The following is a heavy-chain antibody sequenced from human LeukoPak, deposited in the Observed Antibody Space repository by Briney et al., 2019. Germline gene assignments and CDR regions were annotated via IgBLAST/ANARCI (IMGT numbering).Heavy chain of an antibody. CDR1: GGSISSYY. CDR2: INHSGST. J-gene: IGHJ5*02. D-gene: IGHD6-13*01. CDR3: ARMAGWQQLVHLYWWFDP. Sequence: SETLSLTCTVSGGSISSYYWSWIRQPPGKGLEWIGEINHSGSTNYNPSLKSRVTISVDTSKNQFSLKLSSVTAADTAVYYCARMAGWQQLVHLYWWFDPWGQGTLVTVSS. V-gene: IGHV4-34*01.